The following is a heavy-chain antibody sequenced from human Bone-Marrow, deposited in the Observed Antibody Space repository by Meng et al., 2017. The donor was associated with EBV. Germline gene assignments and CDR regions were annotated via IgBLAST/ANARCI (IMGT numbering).Heavy chain of an antibody. CDR2: INHAGST. D-gene: IGHD5-18*01. V-gene: IGHV4-34*02. CDR1: GRSFNIYY. J-gene: IGHJ4*02. Sequence: QAHLQPWGAGLSKPSETLYPATAVSGRSFNIYYGPWVRQPPGKGREWIGEINHAGSTNYNPSLKSRVTMSVDTSNKQFSLKLNSVTVADTAIYYCARGRVDTISPFPLDYWGQGTLVTVSS. CDR3: ARGRVDTISPFPLDY.